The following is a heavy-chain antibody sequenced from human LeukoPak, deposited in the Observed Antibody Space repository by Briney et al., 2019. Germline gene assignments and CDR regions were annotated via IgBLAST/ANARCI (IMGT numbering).Heavy chain of an antibody. Sequence: SETLSRTCAVYGGSFSGYYWSWIRQPPGKGLEWIGEINHSGSTNYNPSLKSRVTISVDTSKNQFSLKLSSVTAADTAVYYCARRYFDYWGQGTVVTVSS. CDR2: INHSGST. V-gene: IGHV4-34*01. CDR1: GGSFSGYY. J-gene: IGHJ4*02. CDR3: ARRYFDY.